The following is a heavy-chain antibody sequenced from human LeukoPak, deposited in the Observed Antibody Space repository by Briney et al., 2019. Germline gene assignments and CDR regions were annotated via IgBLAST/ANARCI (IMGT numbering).Heavy chain of an antibody. CDR3: ARQGAGEVVVVPAAMLNFDY. D-gene: IGHD2-2*01. V-gene: IGHV4-38-2*01. J-gene: IGHJ4*02. CDR1: GYFISSDNY. Sequence: SETLSLTCAVSGYFISSDNYWVWIRQPPGQGLEWTGGIYHSGSTYYNPSLKSRVTMSVDTSKNQFSLKLSSVTAADTAVYYCARQGAGEVVVVPAAMLNFDYWGQGTLVTVSS. CDR2: IYHSGST.